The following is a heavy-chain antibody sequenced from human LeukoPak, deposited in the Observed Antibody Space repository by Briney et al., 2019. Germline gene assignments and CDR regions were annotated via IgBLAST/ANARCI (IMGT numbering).Heavy chain of an antibody. CDR3: ITPLPYSAQ. CDR1: GFTFSSYT. Sequence: PGGSLRLSCAASGFTFSSYTMHWIRQAPGKGLEWVGRIKPKTDGETTEYAAPVKDRFSISRDDSKSMMYLQMNSLKTEDTAVYYCITPLPYSAQGGQGTLVTVSS. D-gene: IGHD2-21*01. V-gene: IGHV3-15*07. J-gene: IGHJ4*02. CDR2: IKPKTDGETT.